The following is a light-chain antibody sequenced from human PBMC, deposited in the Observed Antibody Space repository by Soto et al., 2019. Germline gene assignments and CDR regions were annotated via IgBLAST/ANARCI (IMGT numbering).Light chain of an antibody. V-gene: IGLV2-8*01. Sequence: QSALTQPPSASGSLGQSVTISCTGTSSDVGGSNYVSWHQQHPGKAPKVMIYEVTKRPPGVPDRFSASKSGNTASLTVSGLQTEDEADYYCISFAGGGNPVLLGGGTKLTVL. J-gene: IGLJ2*01. CDR3: ISFAGGGNPVL. CDR2: EVT. CDR1: SSDVGGSNY.